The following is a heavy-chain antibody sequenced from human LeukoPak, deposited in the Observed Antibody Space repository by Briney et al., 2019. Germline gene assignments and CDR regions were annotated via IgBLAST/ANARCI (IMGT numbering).Heavy chain of an antibody. CDR2: INAGNGNT. CDR3: ARDNAREQWLGRFDY. J-gene: IGHJ4*02. V-gene: IGHV1-3*01. D-gene: IGHD6-19*01. Sequence: ASVKVSCKASGYTFTSYAMHWVRQAPGQRLEWMGWINAGNGNTKYSQEFQGRVTITRDTSASTAYMELSSLRSEDTAVYYCARDNAREQWLGRFDYWGQGTLVTVSS. CDR1: GYTFTSYA.